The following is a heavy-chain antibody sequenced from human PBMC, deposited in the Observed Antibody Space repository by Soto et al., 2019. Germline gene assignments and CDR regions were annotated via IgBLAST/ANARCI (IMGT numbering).Heavy chain of an antibody. D-gene: IGHD2-2*01. V-gene: IGHV1-69*01. CDR3: ARSQGSSTSLEIYYYYYYGMDV. Sequence: QVQLVQSGAEVQKPGSSVKVSCKASGGTFSSYAISWVRQAPGQGLEGMGGIIPISGTANYAQKIQGRVTMTADESTSTAYIELRSLRSEDTAVYYCARSQGSSTSLEIYYYYYYGMDVWGQGTTVPVSS. J-gene: IGHJ6*02. CDR2: IIPISGTA. CDR1: GGTFSSYA.